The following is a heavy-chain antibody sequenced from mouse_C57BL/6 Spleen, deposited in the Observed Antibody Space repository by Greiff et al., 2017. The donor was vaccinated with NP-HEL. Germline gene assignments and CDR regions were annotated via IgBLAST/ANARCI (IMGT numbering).Heavy chain of an antibody. CDR1: GFTFSSYG. CDR3: ARHDSFDY. D-gene: IGHD2-4*01. J-gene: IGHJ2*01. V-gene: IGHV5-6*01. CDR2: ISSGGSYT. Sequence: EVQLVESGGDLVKPGGSLKLSCAASGFTFSSYGMSWVRQTPDKRLEWVATISSGGSYTYYPDSVKGRFTISRDNAKNTLYLQMSSLKSEDTAMYYCARHDSFDYWGQGTTLTVSS.